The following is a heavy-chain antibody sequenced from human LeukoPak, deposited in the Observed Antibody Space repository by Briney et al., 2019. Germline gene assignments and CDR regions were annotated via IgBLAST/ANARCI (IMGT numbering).Heavy chain of an antibody. D-gene: IGHD3-16*02. CDR2: IYHSGST. CDR1: GYSISSGYY. V-gene: IGHV4-38-2*02. J-gene: IGHJ6*03. Sequence: SETLSLTCTVSGYSISSGYYWGWLRQPPGKGLEWIGSIYHSGSTYYNPSLKSRVTISVDTSKNQFSLKLSSVTAADTAVYYCARGLYREYYMDVWGKGTTVTVSS. CDR3: ARGLYREYYMDV.